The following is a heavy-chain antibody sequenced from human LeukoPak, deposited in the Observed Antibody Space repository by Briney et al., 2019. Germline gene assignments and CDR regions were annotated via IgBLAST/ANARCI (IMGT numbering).Heavy chain of an antibody. V-gene: IGHV1-8*03. D-gene: IGHD1-26*01. CDR1: GYTFTSYD. J-gene: IGHJ4*02. Sequence: ASVKVSCKASGYTFTSYDINWVRQATGQGLEWMGWINPNSGNTGYAQKFQGRVTITRNTSISTAYMELSSLRSEDTAVYYCARGDSGSYWGYFDYWGQGPLVTVPS. CDR3: ARGDSGSYWGYFDY. CDR2: INPNSGNT.